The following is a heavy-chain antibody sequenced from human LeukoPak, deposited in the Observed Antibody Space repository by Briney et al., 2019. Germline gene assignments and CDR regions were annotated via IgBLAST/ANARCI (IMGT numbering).Heavy chain of an antibody. CDR2: IYYSGST. J-gene: IGHJ4*02. V-gene: IGHV4-59*01. Sequence: SETLSLTCTVSGGSISSYYWSWIRQPPGKGLEWIGYIYYSGSTNYDPSLKSRVTISVDTSKNQFSLKLSSVTAADTAVYYCARAASSWYIDYWGQGTLVTVSS. CDR1: GGSISSYY. CDR3: ARAASSWYIDY. D-gene: IGHD6-13*01.